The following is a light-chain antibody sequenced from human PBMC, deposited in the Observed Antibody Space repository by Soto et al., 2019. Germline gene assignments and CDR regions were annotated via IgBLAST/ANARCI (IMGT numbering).Light chain of an antibody. Sequence: QSALTQPASVSGSLGQSIAISCTGTSSDVGGYNYVSWYQQLPGKAPKLLISGVSNRPSGVSHRFSGSKSGNTASLTVSGLQAEDEADHYCSSYRTGGPFVFGTGTKVTVL. CDR1: SSDVGGYNY. J-gene: IGLJ1*01. V-gene: IGLV2-14*01. CDR2: GVS. CDR3: SSYRTGGPFV.